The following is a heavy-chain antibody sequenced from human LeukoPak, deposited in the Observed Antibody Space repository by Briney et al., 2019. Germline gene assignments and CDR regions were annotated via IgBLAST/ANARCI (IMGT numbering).Heavy chain of an antibody. V-gene: IGHV3-48*03. CDR3: ARYYGGKVYWFDP. CDR2: ISSSGSTI. J-gene: IGHJ5*02. CDR1: GFTFSSYE. Sequence: GGSLRLSCAASGFTFSSYEMNWVRQAPGKGLEWVSYISSSGSTIYYADSVKGRFTISRDNAKNSLYLQMNSLRAEDTAVYYCARYYGGKVYWFDPWGQGTLVTVSS. D-gene: IGHD4-23*01.